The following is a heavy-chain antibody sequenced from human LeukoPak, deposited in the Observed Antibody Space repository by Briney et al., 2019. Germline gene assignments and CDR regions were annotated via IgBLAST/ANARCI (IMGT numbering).Heavy chain of an antibody. CDR2: VNLGGST. CDR1: GGSISSSTYY. V-gene: IGHV4-39*07. J-gene: IGHJ6*02. Sequence: SETLSLTCTVSGGSISSSTYYWGWIRQPPGKGLEWIGDVNLGGSTNYTPSLKSRVTISVDTSKNQFSLKLSSVTAADTAVYYCARERRLWSGGYYGMDVWGQGTTVTVSS. D-gene: IGHD3-3*01. CDR3: ARERRLWSGGYYGMDV.